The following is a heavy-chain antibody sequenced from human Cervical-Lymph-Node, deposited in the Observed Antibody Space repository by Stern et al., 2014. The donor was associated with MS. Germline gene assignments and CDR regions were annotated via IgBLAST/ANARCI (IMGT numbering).Heavy chain of an antibody. CDR1: GGSFSSYH. D-gene: IGHD3-3*01. V-gene: IGHV4-4*07. CDR2: LSNGGDT. CDR3: ARDYYTSGWPTFDF. Sequence: VQLVQSGPGLVKPSETLSLTCTVSGGSFSSYHWSWIRQPAGKGLEWIGRLSNGGDTNYNPSLKGRVTMSVDTSKNQVSLKLSSVTAADTAVYYCARDYYTSGWPTFDFWGQGTLVTVSS. J-gene: IGHJ4*02.